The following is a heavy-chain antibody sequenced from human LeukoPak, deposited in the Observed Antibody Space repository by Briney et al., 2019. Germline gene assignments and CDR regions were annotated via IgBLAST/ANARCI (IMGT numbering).Heavy chain of an antibody. Sequence: ASVKVSCKASGYTFTSYDINWVRQATGQGLEWMGWMNPNSGNTGYAQKFQGRVTIIRNTSISTAYMELSSLRSDDTAVYYCASRLIAVAGMNYWGQGTLVTVSS. CDR3: ASRLIAVAGMNY. CDR2: MNPNSGNT. CDR1: GYTFTSYD. J-gene: IGHJ4*02. V-gene: IGHV1-8*03. D-gene: IGHD6-19*01.